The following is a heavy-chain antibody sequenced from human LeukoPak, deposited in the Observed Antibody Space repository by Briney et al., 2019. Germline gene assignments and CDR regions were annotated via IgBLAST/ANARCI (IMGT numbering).Heavy chain of an antibody. CDR3: ATLLVRGYSYGGSDY. CDR1: GYTFTSYA. J-gene: IGHJ4*02. CDR2: INAGNGNT. D-gene: IGHD5-18*01. V-gene: IGHV1-3*01. Sequence: ASVKVSCKASGYTFTSYAMHWVRQAPGQRLEWMGWINAGNGNTKYSQKFQGRVTITRDTSASTAYMELSSLRSEDTAVYYCATLLVRGYSYGGSDYWGQGTLVTVSS.